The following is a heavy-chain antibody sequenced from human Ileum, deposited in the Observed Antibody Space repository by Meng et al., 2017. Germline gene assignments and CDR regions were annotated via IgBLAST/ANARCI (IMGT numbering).Heavy chain of an antibody. J-gene: IGHJ3*02. CDR3: ARVQWLVLSFAFDI. Sequence: GGSLRLSCAASGFTFNNYAMHWVRQAPGKGLVWVSRINSDGSSTSYADSVKGRFTISRDNAKNTLYLQMNSLRAEDTAVYYCARVQWLVLSFAFDIWGQGTMVTVSS. V-gene: IGHV3-74*01. D-gene: IGHD6-19*01. CDR1: GFTFNNYA. CDR2: INSDGSST.